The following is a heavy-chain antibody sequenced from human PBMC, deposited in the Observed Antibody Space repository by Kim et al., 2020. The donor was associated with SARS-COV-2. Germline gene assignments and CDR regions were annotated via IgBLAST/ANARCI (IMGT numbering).Heavy chain of an antibody. CDR2: ISSSSSYI. CDR3: ARDLYGDYELYYYYGMDV. V-gene: IGHV3-21*01. Sequence: GGSLRLSCAASGFTFSSYSMNWVRQAPGKGLEWVSSISSSSSYIYYADSVKGRFTISRDNAKNSLYLQMNSLRAEDTAVYYCARDLYGDYELYYYYGMDVWGQGTTVTVSS. CDR1: GFTFSSYS. D-gene: IGHD4-17*01. J-gene: IGHJ6*02.